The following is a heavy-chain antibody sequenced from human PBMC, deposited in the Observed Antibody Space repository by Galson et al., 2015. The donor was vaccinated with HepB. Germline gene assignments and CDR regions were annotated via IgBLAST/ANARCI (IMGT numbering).Heavy chain of an antibody. D-gene: IGHD1-1*01. J-gene: IGHJ5*02. CDR1: GFTFGDYA. Sequence: SLRLSCAASGFTFGDYAMSWFRQTPGKGLEWVGFIRTKPYGGTTEYAASVKGRFTILRDDSKSIAYLQMNSLKTEDTAVYYCTRAFSWNDLVAWFDPWGQGALVIVSS. CDR3: TRAFSWNDLVAWFDP. CDR2: IRTKPYGGTT. V-gene: IGHV3-49*03.